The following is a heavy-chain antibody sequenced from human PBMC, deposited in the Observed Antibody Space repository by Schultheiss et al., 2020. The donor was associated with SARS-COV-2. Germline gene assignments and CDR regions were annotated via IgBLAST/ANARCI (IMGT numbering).Heavy chain of an antibody. CDR1: GGSISSYY. D-gene: IGHD1-26*01. J-gene: IGHJ4*02. Sequence: SETLSLTCTVSGGSISSYYWSWIRQPPGKGLEWIGYIYYSGSTNYNPSLKSRITISVDTSKNQFSLTLNSMTAADTALYYCARRAAGSSLIDYWGQGTLVTVSS. V-gene: IGHV4-59*08. CDR2: IYYSGST. CDR3: ARRAAGSSLIDY.